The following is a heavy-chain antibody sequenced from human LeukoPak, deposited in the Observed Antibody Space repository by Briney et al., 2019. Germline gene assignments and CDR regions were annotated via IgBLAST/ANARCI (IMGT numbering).Heavy chain of an antibody. CDR3: ARAVGGAVGY. V-gene: IGHV4-59*01. Sequence: SETLSLTCTVSGGPISTFYWSWIRQPPGKGLEWIGYIYYSGSTNYNPSLKSRVTISVDTSKNQFSLKLSSVTAADTAVYYCARAVGGAVGYWGQETLVTVSS. CDR1: GGPISTFY. CDR2: IYYSGST. D-gene: IGHD1-26*01. J-gene: IGHJ4*02.